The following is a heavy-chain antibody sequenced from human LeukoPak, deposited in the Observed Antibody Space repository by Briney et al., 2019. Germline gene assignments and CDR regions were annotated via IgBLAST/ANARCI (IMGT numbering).Heavy chain of an antibody. Sequence: PSETLSLTCTVSGGSISSYYWSWIRQPPGKGLEWIGYIYYSGSTNYNPSLKSRVTISVDTSKNQFSPKLSSVTAADTAVYYCARLRYFDWLRGGYFDYWGQGTLVTVSS. CDR3: ARLRYFDWLRGGYFDY. CDR1: GGSISSYY. V-gene: IGHV4-59*08. J-gene: IGHJ4*02. CDR2: IYYSGST. D-gene: IGHD3-9*01.